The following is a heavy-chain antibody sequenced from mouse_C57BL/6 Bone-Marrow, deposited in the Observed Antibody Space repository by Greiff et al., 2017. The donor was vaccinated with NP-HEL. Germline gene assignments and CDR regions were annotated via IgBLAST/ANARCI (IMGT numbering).Heavy chain of an antibody. CDR1: GFTFSSYG. CDR2: ISSGGSYT. J-gene: IGHJ4*01. CDR3: ARQGAASVVPYYAMDY. D-gene: IGHD1-1*01. Sequence: EVKLEESGGDLVKPGGSLKLSCAASGFTFSSYGMSWVRQTPDKRLEWVATISSGGSYTYYPDSVKGRFTISRDNAKNTLYLQMSSLKSEDTAMYYCARQGAASVVPYYAMDYWGQGTSVTVSS. V-gene: IGHV5-6*02.